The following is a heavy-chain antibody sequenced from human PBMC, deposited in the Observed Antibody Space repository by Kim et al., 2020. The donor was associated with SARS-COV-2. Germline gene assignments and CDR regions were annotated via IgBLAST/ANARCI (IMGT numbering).Heavy chain of an antibody. J-gene: IGHJ4*02. CDR3: ARWDYGDPRYIDY. D-gene: IGHD4-17*01. Sequence: SVKVSCKASGGTFSSYAISWVRQAPGQGLEWMGRIIPILGIANYAQKFQGRVTITADKSTSTAYMELSSLRSEDTAVYYCARWDYGDPRYIDYWGQGTLVTVSS. V-gene: IGHV1-69*04. CDR1: GGTFSSYA. CDR2: IIPILGIA.